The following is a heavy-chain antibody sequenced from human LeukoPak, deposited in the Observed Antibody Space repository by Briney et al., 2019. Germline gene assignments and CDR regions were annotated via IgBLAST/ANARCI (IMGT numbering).Heavy chain of an antibody. Sequence: GASVKVSCKASGYTFTGYYMHWVRQAPGQGLEWMGWINPNSVGTNYAQKFQGRVTMTRDTSISTAYMELSRLRSDDTAVYYCARDYGMGIQLWLFDYWGQGTLVTVSS. J-gene: IGHJ4*02. CDR1: GYTFTGYY. CDR2: INPNSVGT. D-gene: IGHD5-18*01. V-gene: IGHV1-2*02. CDR3: ARDYGMGIQLWLFDY.